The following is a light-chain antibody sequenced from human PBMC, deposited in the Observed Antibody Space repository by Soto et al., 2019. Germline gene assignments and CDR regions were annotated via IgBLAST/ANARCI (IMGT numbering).Light chain of an antibody. J-gene: IGLJ2*01. Sequence: QPVLTQSPSASASLGASVKLTCTLSSGHSSYAIAWHQQQPEKGPRYLMKLNSDGSHSKGDGIPDRFSGSSSGAERYLTISSLQPEDEADYYCQTWGTGKVFGGGTKVTVL. CDR3: QTWGTGKV. CDR2: LNSDGSH. V-gene: IGLV4-69*01. CDR1: SGHSSYA.